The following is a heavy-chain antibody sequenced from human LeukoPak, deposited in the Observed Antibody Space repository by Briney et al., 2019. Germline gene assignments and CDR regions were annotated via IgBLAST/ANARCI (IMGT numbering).Heavy chain of an antibody. CDR1: GGSISSGGYY. J-gene: IGHJ6*02. D-gene: IGHD6-13*01. CDR2: IYYSGST. Sequence: SQTLSLTCTVSGGSISSGGYYWSWIRQHPGKGLEWFGYIYYSGSTYYNPSLKSRVTISVDTSKNQFSLKLSSVTAADTAVYYCAREGAAAGTPYYYYYYGMDVWGQGTTVTVSS. V-gene: IGHV4-31*03. CDR3: AREGAAAGTPYYYYYYGMDV.